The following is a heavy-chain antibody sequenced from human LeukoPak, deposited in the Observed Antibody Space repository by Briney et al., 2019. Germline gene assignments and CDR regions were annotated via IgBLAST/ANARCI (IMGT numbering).Heavy chain of an antibody. CDR2: ISGGGGHI. V-gene: IGHV3-21*01. J-gene: IGHJ4*02. CDR1: GFTFSTYN. D-gene: IGHD2-21*01. CDR3: ARGGVVNGKYYFEY. Sequence: GGSLRLSCAASGFTFSTYNMNWVRQAPGKGLEWVSSISGGGGHIYYADSVKGRFTISRDNARNSLYLQVNSLRAEDTALYYCARGGVVNGKYYFEYWGQGTLVTVSS.